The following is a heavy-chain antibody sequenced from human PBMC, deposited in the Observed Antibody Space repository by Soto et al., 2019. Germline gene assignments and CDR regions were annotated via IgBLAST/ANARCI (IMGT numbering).Heavy chain of an antibody. CDR3: AREWWVSYCSGGSCYPKGVTRYYYGMDV. CDR1: GYTFTSYG. Sequence: WPSVKVSCKASGYTFTSYGISWVRQAPGQGLEWMGWISAYNGSTNYAQKLQGRVTMTTDTATSTAYMELRSLRSDDTAVYYCAREWWVSYCSGGSCYPKGVTRYYYGMDVWGQGTTVTVSS. D-gene: IGHD2-15*01. V-gene: IGHV1-18*01. J-gene: IGHJ6*02. CDR2: ISAYNGST.